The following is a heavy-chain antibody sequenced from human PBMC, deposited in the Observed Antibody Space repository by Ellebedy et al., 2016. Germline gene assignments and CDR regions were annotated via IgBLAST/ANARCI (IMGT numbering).Heavy chain of an antibody. Sequence: GESLKISXAASGFTFSSYAMHWVRQAPGKGLEWVSSISSSSSYIYYADSVKGRFTISRDNAKNSLYLQMNSLRAEDTAVYYCARGGAVVVPAAVDYYYYYYMDVWGKGTTVTVSS. CDR3: ARGGAVVVPAAVDYYYYYYMDV. J-gene: IGHJ6*03. D-gene: IGHD2-2*01. CDR2: ISSSSSYI. V-gene: IGHV3-21*01. CDR1: GFTFSSYA.